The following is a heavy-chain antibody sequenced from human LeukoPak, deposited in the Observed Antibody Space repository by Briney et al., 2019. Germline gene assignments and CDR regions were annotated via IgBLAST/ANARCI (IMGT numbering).Heavy chain of an antibody. Sequence: SETLSLTCTVSGGSISSSSYYWGWIRQPPGKGLEWIGSIYYSGSTYYNPSLKSRATISVDTSKNQFSLKLSSVTAADTAVYYCARRQQKTPYYYMDVWGKGTTVTVSS. CDR3: ARRQQKTPYYYMDV. J-gene: IGHJ6*03. CDR1: GGSISSSSYY. CDR2: IYYSGST. D-gene: IGHD6-13*01. V-gene: IGHV4-39*01.